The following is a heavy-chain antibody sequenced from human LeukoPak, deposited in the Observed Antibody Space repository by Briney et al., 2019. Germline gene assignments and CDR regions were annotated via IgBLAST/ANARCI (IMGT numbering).Heavy chain of an antibody. CDR1: GGSISSSGYY. CDR2: IYYSGST. CDR3: ARPHQGIVVVPTD. D-gene: IGHD2-2*01. J-gene: IGHJ4*02. Sequence: PSETQSLTCTVSGGSISSSGYYWGWIRQPPGKGLEWIGSIYYSGSTYYNPSLKSRVTISVDTSKNQFSLELSSVTAADTAVYYCARPHQGIVVVPTDWGQGTLVTVSS. V-gene: IGHV4-39*01.